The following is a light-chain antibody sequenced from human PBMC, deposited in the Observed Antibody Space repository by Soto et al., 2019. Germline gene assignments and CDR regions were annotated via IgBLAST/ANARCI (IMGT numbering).Light chain of an antibody. CDR1: QSVNSGY. CDR3: QQYLASTPWP. V-gene: IGKV3-20*01. CDR2: GTS. Sequence: EIVLTQSPGTLSLSPGERAILSCRASQSVNSGYLAWYQQKPGQAPRLLIYGTSIRAAGIPDRFSGSGSGTDFSLTISRLEPEDFEVYSCQQYLASTPWPFGQGTKVE. J-gene: IGKJ1*01.